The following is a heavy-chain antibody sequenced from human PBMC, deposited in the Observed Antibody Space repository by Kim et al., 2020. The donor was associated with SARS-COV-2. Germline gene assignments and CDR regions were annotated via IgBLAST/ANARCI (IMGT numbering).Heavy chain of an antibody. Sequence: GGSLRLSCAASGFTFSSYAMSWVRQAPGKGLEWVSAISGSGGSTYYADSVKGRFTISRDNSKNTLYLQMNSLRAEHTAVYYCASPYYDSSGYYYGGFDYWGQGPLVPVSS. CDR2: ISGSGGST. V-gene: IGHV3-23*01. J-gene: IGHJ4*02. CDR1: GFTFSSYA. D-gene: IGHD3-22*01. CDR3: ASPYYDSSGYYYGGFDY.